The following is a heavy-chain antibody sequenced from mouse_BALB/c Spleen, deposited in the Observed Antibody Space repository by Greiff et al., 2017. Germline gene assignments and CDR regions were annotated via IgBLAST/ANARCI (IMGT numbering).Heavy chain of an antibody. Sequence: EVQRVESGGGLVQPGGSRKLSCAASGFTFSSFGMHWVRQAPEKGLEWVAYISSGSSTIYYADTVKGRFTISRDNPKNTLFLQMTSLRSEDTAMYYCARGGGNMITTEGYAMDYWGQGTSVTVSS. CDR3: ARGGGNMITTEGYAMDY. V-gene: IGHV5-17*02. CDR1: GFTFSSFG. J-gene: IGHJ4*01. D-gene: IGHD2-4*01. CDR2: ISSGSSTI.